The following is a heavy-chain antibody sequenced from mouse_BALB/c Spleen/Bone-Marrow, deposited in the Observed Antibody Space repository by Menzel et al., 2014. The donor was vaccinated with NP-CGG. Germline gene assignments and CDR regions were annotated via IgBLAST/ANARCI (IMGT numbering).Heavy chain of an antibody. Sequence: EVMLVESGGGLVQPGESLKLSCESNEYEFPSHDMSWVRKTPEKRLELVAAINSDGGSTYYPDTMERRFIISRDNSKKTLYLQMSSLRSEGTAFYYCARHGDYYGSSLFAYWGQGTLVTVSA. CDR3: ARHGDYYGSSLFAY. CDR1: EYEFPSHD. V-gene: IGHV5-2*01. CDR2: INSDGGST. D-gene: IGHD1-1*01. J-gene: IGHJ3*01.